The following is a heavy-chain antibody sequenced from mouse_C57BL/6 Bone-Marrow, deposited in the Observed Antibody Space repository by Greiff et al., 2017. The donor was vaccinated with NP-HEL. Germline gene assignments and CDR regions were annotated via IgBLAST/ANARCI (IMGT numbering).Heavy chain of an antibody. Sequence: EVKLMESGPGLAKPSQTLSLTCSVTGYSITSDYWNWIRKFPGNKLEYMGYISYSGSTYYNPSLKSRISITRDTSKNQYYLQLNSVTTEDTATYYCARCPHYYGSSSHFDYWGQGTTLTVSS. J-gene: IGHJ2*01. CDR1: GYSITSDY. D-gene: IGHD1-1*01. V-gene: IGHV3-8*01. CDR2: ISYSGST. CDR3: ARCPHYYGSSSHFDY.